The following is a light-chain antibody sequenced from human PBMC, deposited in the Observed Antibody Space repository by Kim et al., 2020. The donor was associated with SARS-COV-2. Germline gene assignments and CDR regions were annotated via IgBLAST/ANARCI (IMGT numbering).Light chain of an antibody. CDR1: QGISSY. V-gene: IGKV1-8*01. CDR2: AAS. J-gene: IGKJ2*01. Sequence: AIRMTQSPSSFSASTGDRGTITCRASQGISSYLAWYQQKPGKAPKLLIYAASTLQSGVPSRFSGSGSGTDFTLTISCLQSEDFATYYCQQYYSYPYTFGQGTKLEI. CDR3: QQYYSYPYT.